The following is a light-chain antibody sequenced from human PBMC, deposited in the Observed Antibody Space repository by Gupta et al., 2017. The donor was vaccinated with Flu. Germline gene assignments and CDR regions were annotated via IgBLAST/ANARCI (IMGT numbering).Light chain of an antibody. CDR3: MIWHDSAWV. CDR2: YKSDSDN. Sequence: QSVLTQPSSLSASPGASASPTCTLRTDINIDTYRIYSYQQKPGSPPHFLLRYKSDSDNQQGAGVPGRFSGFKDASANVGILLISGLQSDDEADYYCMIWHDSAWVFGGGTKLTVL. V-gene: IGLV5-45*02. J-gene: IGLJ3*02. CDR1: TDINIDTYR.